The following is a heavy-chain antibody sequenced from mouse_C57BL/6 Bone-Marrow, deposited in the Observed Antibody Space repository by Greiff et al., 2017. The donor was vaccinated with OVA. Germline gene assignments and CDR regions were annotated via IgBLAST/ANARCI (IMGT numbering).Heavy chain of an antibody. CDR1: GYTFTSYG. Sequence: VQLQQSGAELARPGASVKLSCKASGYTFTSYGISWVKQRTGQGLEWIGEIYPRSGNTYYNEKFKGKATLTADKSSSTAYMELRSLTSEDSAVYFCARSGNYSVAYWGQGTLVTVSA. J-gene: IGHJ3*01. D-gene: IGHD2-1*01. CDR3: ARSGNYSVAY. CDR2: IYPRSGNT. V-gene: IGHV1-81*01.